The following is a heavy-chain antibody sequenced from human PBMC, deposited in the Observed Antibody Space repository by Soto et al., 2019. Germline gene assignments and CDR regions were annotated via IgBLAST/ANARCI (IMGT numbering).Heavy chain of an antibody. Sequence: GASVKVSCKASGYTFTVSYMDWVRQAPGQGLEWMGWINPNSGGTNYAQKFQGWVTMTRDTSISTAYMELSRLRSDDTAVYYCARAPNYDFWSGYYSYFDYWGQGTLVTVSS. D-gene: IGHD3-3*01. CDR3: ARAPNYDFWSGYYSYFDY. CDR1: GYTFTVSY. CDR2: INPNSGGT. J-gene: IGHJ4*02. V-gene: IGHV1-2*04.